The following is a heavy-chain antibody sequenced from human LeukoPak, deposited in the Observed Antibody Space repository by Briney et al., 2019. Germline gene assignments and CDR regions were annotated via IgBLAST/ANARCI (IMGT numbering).Heavy chain of an antibody. Sequence: GRSLRLSCTASGFTFGDYAMSWFRQAPGKGLEWVGFIRSKAYGGTTEYAASVKGRLTISRDDSKSIAYLQMNSLKTEDTAVYYCTRRGVTTYYYYMDVWGKGTTVTVSS. V-gene: IGHV3-49*03. J-gene: IGHJ6*03. D-gene: IGHD3-10*01. CDR1: GFTFGDYA. CDR3: TRRGVTTYYYYMDV. CDR2: IRSKAYGGTT.